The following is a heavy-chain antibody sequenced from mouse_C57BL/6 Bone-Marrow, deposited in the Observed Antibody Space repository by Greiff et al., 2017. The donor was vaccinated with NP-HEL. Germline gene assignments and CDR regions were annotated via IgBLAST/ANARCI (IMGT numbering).Heavy chain of an antibody. CDR2: ISDGGSYT. V-gene: IGHV5-4*01. Sequence: EVQLVESGGGLVKPGGSLKLSCAASGFTFSSYAMSWVRQTPEKRLEWVATISDGGSYTYYPDNVKGRFTISRDNAKNNLYLQMSHLKSEDTAMYYCARSLPLDYWGQGTSVTVSS. CDR3: ARSLPLDY. CDR1: GFTFSSYA. J-gene: IGHJ4*01.